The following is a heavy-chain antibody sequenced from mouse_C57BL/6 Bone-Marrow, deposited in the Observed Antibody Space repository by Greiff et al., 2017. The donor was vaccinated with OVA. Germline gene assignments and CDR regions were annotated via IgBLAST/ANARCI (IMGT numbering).Heavy chain of an antibody. D-gene: IGHD4-1*01. CDR3: ASGTGTRYFDY. V-gene: IGHV1-50*01. CDR2: IDPSDSYT. J-gene: IGHJ2*01. CDR1: GYTFTSYW. Sequence: QVQLQQPGAELVKPGASVKLSCKASGYTFTSYWMQWVKQRPGQGLEWIGEIDPSDSYTNYNQKFKGKATLTVDTSSSTAYMQLSSLTSEDSAVYYGASGTGTRYFDYWGQGTTLTVSS.